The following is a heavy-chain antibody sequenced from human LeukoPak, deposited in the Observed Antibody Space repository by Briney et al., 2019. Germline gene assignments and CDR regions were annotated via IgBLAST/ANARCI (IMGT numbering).Heavy chain of an antibody. CDR1: GYTFTGYY. D-gene: IGHD3-22*01. CDR2: INSNSGGT. J-gene: IGHJ3*02. CDR3: ARESSNYYDSSGNAFDI. Sequence: ASVKVSCKASGYTFTGYYMHWVRQAPGQGLEWMGWINSNSGGTNYAQKFQGRVTMTRDTSISTAYMELSRLRSDDTAVYYCARESSNYYDSSGNAFDIWGQGTMVTVSS. V-gene: IGHV1-2*02.